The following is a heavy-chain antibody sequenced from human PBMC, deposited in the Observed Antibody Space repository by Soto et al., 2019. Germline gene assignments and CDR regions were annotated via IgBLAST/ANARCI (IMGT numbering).Heavy chain of an antibody. D-gene: IGHD2-15*01. CDR2: ISGSGGST. Sequence: PGGSLRLSCAASGFTFSSYAMSWVRQAPGKGLEWVSAISGSGGSTYYADSVKGRFTISRDNSKNTLYLQMNSLRAEDTAVYYCAKATGVVVAACCHAFDIWGQGTMVTVSS. J-gene: IGHJ3*02. CDR3: AKATGVVVAACCHAFDI. CDR1: GFTFSSYA. V-gene: IGHV3-23*01.